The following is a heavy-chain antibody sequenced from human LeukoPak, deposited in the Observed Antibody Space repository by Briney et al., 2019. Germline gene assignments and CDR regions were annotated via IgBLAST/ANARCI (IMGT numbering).Heavy chain of an antibody. CDR1: GGSISSGGYY. CDR3: ARFYYGSGSYAFDI. Sequence: SQTLSLTCTVSGGSISSGGYYWSWIRQHPGKGLEWIGYIYYSGSGYYNPSLKSCVSISVDTSKNQFSLKLSSVTAEDTAVYFCARFYYGSGSYAFDIWGQGTMVTVSS. J-gene: IGHJ3*02. CDR2: IYYSGSG. D-gene: IGHD3-10*01. V-gene: IGHV4-31*03.